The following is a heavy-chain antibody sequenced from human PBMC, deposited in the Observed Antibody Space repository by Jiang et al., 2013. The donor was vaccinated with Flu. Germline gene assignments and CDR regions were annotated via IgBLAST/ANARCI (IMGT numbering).Heavy chain of an antibody. Sequence: QLLESGGGVVQPGRSLRLSCAASGFTFSSYAMFWVRQAPGKGLEWVSLISYNADKEYYADSVKGRFTISRDNSKNTLYVEMNNLRNEDSAVYYCARASGWYSEYYFDYWGQGTLVVVSS. CDR1: GFTFSSYA. J-gene: IGHJ4*02. V-gene: IGHV3-30*04. CDR2: ISYNADKE. D-gene: IGHD6-19*01. CDR3: ARASGWYSEYYFDY.